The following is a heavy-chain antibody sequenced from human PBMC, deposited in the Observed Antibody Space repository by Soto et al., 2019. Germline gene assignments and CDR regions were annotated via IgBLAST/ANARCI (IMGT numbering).Heavy chain of an antibody. V-gene: IGHV3-49*04. CDR2: IRSKGYGGTT. D-gene: IGHD3-9*01. Sequence: GGSLRLSCAASGFTFSGYAMGWVRQAPGKGLEWVGFIRSKGYGGTTEYAASVKGRFTISRDDSKSIAYLQMNSLKTEDTAVYYCTRSPYDILTGPSAFDIWGQGTMVTVSS. CDR1: GFTFSGYA. J-gene: IGHJ3*02. CDR3: TRSPYDILTGPSAFDI.